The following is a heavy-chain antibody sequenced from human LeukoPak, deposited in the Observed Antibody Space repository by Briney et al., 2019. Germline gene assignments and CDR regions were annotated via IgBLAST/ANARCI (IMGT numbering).Heavy chain of an antibody. Sequence: PSETLSLTCAVYGGSFSGYYWSWIRQPPGKGLEWIGEINHSGSTNYNPSLKSRVTISVDTSKNQFSLKLSSVTAADTAVYYCARELTYYDFWSGHTRGAFDIWGQGTVVTVSS. CDR1: GGSFSGYY. D-gene: IGHD3-3*01. CDR3: ARELTYYDFWSGHTRGAFDI. CDR2: INHSGST. J-gene: IGHJ3*02. V-gene: IGHV4-34*01.